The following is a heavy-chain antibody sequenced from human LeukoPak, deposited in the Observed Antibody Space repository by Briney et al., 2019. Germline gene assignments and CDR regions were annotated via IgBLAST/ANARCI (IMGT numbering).Heavy chain of an antibody. CDR3: AGAYGDLSR. D-gene: IGHD3-10*01. V-gene: IGHV4-34*01. CDR2: INHSGST. Sequence: SETLSLTCAVYVGSFSGYYWSWIRQPPGKGLEWIGEINHSGSTNYNPSLKSRVTTSVDPSKNQVSLKLTSVTAADTAVYYCAGAYGDLSRWGQGTLVTVSS. CDR1: VGSFSGYY. J-gene: IGHJ4*02.